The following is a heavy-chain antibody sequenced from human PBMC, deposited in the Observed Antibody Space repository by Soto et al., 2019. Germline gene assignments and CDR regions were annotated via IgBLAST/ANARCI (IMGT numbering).Heavy chain of an antibody. J-gene: IGHJ4*02. CDR3: ALEKGDYDFWRLFDY. V-gene: IGHV1-69*13. Sequence: ASVKVSCKASGCTFSSYAISWVRQAPGQGLEWMGGIIPIFGTANYAQKFQGRVTITADESTSTAYMELSSLRSEDTAVYYCALEKGDYDFWRLFDYWGQGTLVTVSS. CDR1: GCTFSSYA. CDR2: IIPIFGTA. D-gene: IGHD3-3*01.